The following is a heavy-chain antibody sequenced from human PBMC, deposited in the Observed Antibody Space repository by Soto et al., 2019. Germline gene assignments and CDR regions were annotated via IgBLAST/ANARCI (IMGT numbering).Heavy chain of an antibody. CDR2: ISTYNANT. J-gene: IGHJ6*02. CDR1: GYTFSRYG. V-gene: IGHV1-18*01. Sequence: GASVKVSCKASGYTFSRYGVSWVRQAPGQGLEWMGWISTYNANTKYAQKFKGRVSMPTDTSKSTAYMELRSLTSDDTALYYCAREAFCSTGSCALYAHDLFCLDVWGQGTTVTVSS. CDR3: AREAFCSTGSCALYAHDLFCLDV. D-gene: IGHD2-2*01.